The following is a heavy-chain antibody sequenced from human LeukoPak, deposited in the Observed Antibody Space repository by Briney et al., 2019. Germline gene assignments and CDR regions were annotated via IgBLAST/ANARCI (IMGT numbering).Heavy chain of an antibody. V-gene: IGHV3-30*02. D-gene: IGHD6-6*01. Sequence: GSLRLSCAASGFTFSSYGMHWVRQAPGKGLEWVAFIRYDGSNKYYADSVKGRFTISRDNSKNTLYLQMNSLRAEDTAVYYCAKDLWKYSGSCSDYWGQGTLVTVSS. J-gene: IGHJ4*02. CDR1: GFTFSSYG. CDR3: AKDLWKYSGSCSDY. CDR2: IRYDGSNK.